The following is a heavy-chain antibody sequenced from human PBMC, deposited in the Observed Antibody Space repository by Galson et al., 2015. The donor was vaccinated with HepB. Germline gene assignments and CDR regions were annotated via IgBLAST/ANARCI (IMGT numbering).Heavy chain of an antibody. CDR3: AQHYGDYVNSIGL. Sequence: SLRLSCAASGFTFSSNAMSWVRQGPGKGLEWVSSINAGGSRTWYADSVKGRFTISRDNSRKTLYLQMNTVRAEDTALYYCAQHYGDYVNSIGLWGQGTLVTVSS. J-gene: IGHJ5*02. CDR1: GFTFSSNA. D-gene: IGHD4-17*01. V-gene: IGHV3-23*01. CDR2: INAGGSRT.